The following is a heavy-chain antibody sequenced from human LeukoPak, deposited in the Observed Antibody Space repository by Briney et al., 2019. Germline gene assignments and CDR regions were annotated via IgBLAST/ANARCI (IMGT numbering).Heavy chain of an antibody. CDR2: IFYTGKI. V-gene: IGHV4-39*01. J-gene: IGHJ4*02. D-gene: IGHD3-16*01. CDR3: ARQLGVGVWALDR. Sequence: SETLSLTCDASGDSITTEYYWWGWLRQPPGKGLEWIAIIFYTGKIHDNPSLRNRISMSVDTSKDQFSLRLSAVTAADTAVYYCARQLGVGVWALDRWGQGTLVTVSS. CDR1: GDSITTEYYW.